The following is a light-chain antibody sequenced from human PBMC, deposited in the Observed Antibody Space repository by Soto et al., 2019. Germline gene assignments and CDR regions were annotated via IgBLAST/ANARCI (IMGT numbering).Light chain of an antibody. V-gene: IGKV3D-15*02. Sequence: IVMMQSPATLSGSTGERATLSCRASQSVSSNLAWYQQKPGQAPRLLIYGASTRATGIPSRLSGSGSGADFTLTISRVEPEDFAVYYCHQYGRSPWTLGQGTKVDI. CDR2: GAS. CDR3: HQYGRSPWT. J-gene: IGKJ1*01. CDR1: QSVSSN.